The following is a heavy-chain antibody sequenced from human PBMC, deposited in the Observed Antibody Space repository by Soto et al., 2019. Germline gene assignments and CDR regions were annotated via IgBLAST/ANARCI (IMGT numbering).Heavy chain of an antibody. CDR1: GGSISSHY. D-gene: IGHD3-10*01. V-gene: IGHV4-59*11. Sequence: SETLSLTCTVSGGSISSHYWSWIRQPPGKGLEWIGYIYYSGSTNYNPSLKSRVTISVDTSKNQFSLKLSSVTAADTAVYYCARVTTMVRGVIRNGFDPWGQGTLVTSPQ. CDR2: IYYSGST. CDR3: ARVTTMVRGVIRNGFDP. J-gene: IGHJ5*02.